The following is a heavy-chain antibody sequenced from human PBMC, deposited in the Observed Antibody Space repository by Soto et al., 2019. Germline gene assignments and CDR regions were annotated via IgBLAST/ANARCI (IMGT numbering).Heavy chain of an antibody. V-gene: IGHV3-23*01. CDR3: AKFLSTTVTYYYYYGMEV. Sequence: EVQLLESGGGLVQPGGSLRLSCAASGFTFSSYAMSWVRQAPGKGLEWVSAISGSGGSTYYADSVKGRFTISRDNSKNTPYLQMNSLRAEDTAVYYCAKFLSTTVTYYYYYGMEVWGQGTTVTVSS. CDR1: GFTFSSYA. D-gene: IGHD4-17*01. CDR2: ISGSGGST. J-gene: IGHJ6*02.